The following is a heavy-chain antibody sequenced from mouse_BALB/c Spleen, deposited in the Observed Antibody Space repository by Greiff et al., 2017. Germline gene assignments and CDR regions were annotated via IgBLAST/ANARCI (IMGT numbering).Heavy chain of an antibody. J-gene: IGHJ3*01. Sequence: DVMLVESGGGLVQPGGSLKLSCAASGFTFSSYTMSWVRQTPEKRLEWVAYISNGGGSTYYPDTVKGRFTISRDNAKNTLYLQMSSLKSEDTAMYYCARRGNYGTFAYWGQGTLVTVSA. D-gene: IGHD2-1*01. V-gene: IGHV5-12-2*01. CDR3: ARRGNYGTFAY. CDR2: ISNGGGST. CDR1: GFTFSSYT.